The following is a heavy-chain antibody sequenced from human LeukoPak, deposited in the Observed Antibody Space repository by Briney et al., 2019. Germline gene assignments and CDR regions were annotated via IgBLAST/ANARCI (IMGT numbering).Heavy chain of an antibody. CDR3: ARDGSYLSAFDI. CDR1: GFTFSSYW. Sequence: GGSLTLSCAASGFTFSSYWMSWVRQAPGKGLEWAANIKQDGSEKYYVDSVKGRFTISRDNAKNSLYLQMNSLRAEDTAVYYCARDGSYLSAFDIWGQGTMVTVSS. V-gene: IGHV3-7*01. J-gene: IGHJ3*02. CDR2: IKQDGSEK. D-gene: IGHD3-10*01.